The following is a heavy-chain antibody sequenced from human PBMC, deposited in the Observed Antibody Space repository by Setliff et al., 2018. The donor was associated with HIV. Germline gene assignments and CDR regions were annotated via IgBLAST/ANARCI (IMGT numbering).Heavy chain of an antibody. V-gene: IGHV4-39*07. CDR2: IYSSGST. D-gene: IGHD5-12*01. CDR1: GGSSSSRSYY. CDR3: ARGAPRGRLRFPNWFDP. J-gene: IGHJ5*02. Sequence: PSETLSLTCTVSGGSSSSRSYYWGWIRQPPGKGLEWIGSIYSSGSTYYNPSLKSRVTISVDTSKKQFSLRLSSVTAADTAIYYCARGAPRGRLRFPNWFDPWGQGTLVTASS.